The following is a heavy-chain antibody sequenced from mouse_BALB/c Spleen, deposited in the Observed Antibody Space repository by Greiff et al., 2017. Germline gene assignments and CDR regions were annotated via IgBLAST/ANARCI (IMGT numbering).Heavy chain of an antibody. CDR3: ARDGYHAMDY. CDR2: ISSGGSYT. V-gene: IGHV5-9-4*01. J-gene: IGHJ4*01. Sequence: EVNLVESGGGLVKPGGSLKLSCAASGFTFSSYAMSWVRQSPEKRLEWVAEISSGGSYTYYPDTVTGRFTISRDNAKNTLYLEMSSLRSEDTAMYYCARDGYHAMDYWGQGTSVTVSS. CDR1: GFTFSSYA.